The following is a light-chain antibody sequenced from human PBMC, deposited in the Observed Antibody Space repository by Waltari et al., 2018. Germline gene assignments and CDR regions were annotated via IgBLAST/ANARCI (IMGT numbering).Light chain of an antibody. CDR3: QQSYSTPRT. Sequence: DIQMTQSPSSLSASVGDRVIITCRASQSIGSSVNWYQQKPGTAPKLLIYVASSLQSGVPSRFSGSGSGTDFTLAISSLQPEDFVTYYCQQSYSTPRTFGQGTKVEIK. J-gene: IGKJ1*01. CDR1: QSIGSS. CDR2: VAS. V-gene: IGKV1-39*01.